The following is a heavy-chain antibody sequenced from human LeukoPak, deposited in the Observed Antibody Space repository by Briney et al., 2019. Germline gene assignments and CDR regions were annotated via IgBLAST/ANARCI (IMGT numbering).Heavy chain of an antibody. V-gene: IGHV4-39*01. CDR1: GGSISSSNYY. Sequence: SDTVSLTCTVSGGSISSSNYYWGWIRQPPGKGLEWIGCIYYSGRTYYKSSLKSRVRISVDTSKNLFFLKLSSVTAADTAVYYCARHVYDDCWREEWARSWFFDYWGQGTLVTVSS. CDR3: ARHVYDDCWREEWARSWFFDY. J-gene: IGHJ4*02. D-gene: IGHD3-3*01. CDR2: IYYSGRT.